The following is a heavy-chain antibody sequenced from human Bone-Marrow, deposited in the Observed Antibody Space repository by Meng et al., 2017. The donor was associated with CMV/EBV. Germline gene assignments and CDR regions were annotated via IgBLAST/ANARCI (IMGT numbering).Heavy chain of an antibody. V-gene: IGHV3-21*05. CDR2: ISSSSSYI. J-gene: IGHJ6*02. CDR1: GFTFSSYS. D-gene: IGHD3-3*01. CDR3: ARDYDFWSGYYTGIFRYYYGMDV. Sequence: GESLKISCAASGFTFSSYSMNWVRQAPGKGLEWVSYISSSSSYIYYADSVKGRFTISRDNAKNSLYLQMNSLRAEDTAVYYCARDYDFWSGYYTGIFRYYYGMDVWGQGTTVTVSS.